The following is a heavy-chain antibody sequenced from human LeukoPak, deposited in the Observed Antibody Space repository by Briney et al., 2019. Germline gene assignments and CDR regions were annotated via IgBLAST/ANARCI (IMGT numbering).Heavy chain of an antibody. Sequence: PSETLSLTCTVSGVSISTYYWTWIRQPPGKGLEWIGYIYYSGSTNYNPSLKSRVTISLDTSKNQFSLRLTSMTAADTAVYYCARSIARSYTSYYAMDVWGQGTTVIVSS. CDR2: IYYSGST. V-gene: IGHV4-59*01. D-gene: IGHD1-26*01. CDR1: GVSISTYY. J-gene: IGHJ6*02. CDR3: ARSIARSYTSYYAMDV.